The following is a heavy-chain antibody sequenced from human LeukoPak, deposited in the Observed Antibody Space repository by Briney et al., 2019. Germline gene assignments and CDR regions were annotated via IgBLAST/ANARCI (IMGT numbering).Heavy chain of an antibody. CDR3: ARYVWGSYPTFEDY. D-gene: IGHD3-16*02. Sequence: ESGPTLVNPSETLSLTCTVSGGPFSSPYWSWTRQPPGKGLEWIGYISYSGSTNYNPSLKSRVTISVDTSKNQFSLKLSSVTAADTAVYYCARYVWGSYPTFEDYWGQGTLVTVSS. V-gene: IGHV4-59*11. CDR2: ISYSGST. J-gene: IGHJ4*02. CDR1: GGPFSSPY.